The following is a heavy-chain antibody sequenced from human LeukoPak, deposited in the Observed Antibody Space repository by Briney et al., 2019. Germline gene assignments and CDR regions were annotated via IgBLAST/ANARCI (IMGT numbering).Heavy chain of an antibody. V-gene: IGHV4-61*02. D-gene: IGHD3-10*01. CDR1: GGSISSSSYY. CDR3: ARTRYYYNSRSYGAPYYFDY. J-gene: IGHJ4*02. Sequence: SETLSLTCTASGGSISSSSYYWSWIRQPAGKGLEWIGRIYTSGSTNYNPSLKSRVTISVDTSKNQFSLKLSSVTAADTAVYYCARTRYYYNSRSYGAPYYFDYWGQGTLVTVSS. CDR2: IYTSGST.